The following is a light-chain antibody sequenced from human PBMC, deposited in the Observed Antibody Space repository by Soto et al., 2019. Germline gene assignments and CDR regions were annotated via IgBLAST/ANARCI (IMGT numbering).Light chain of an antibody. CDR1: QSLYSD. V-gene: IGKV3-15*01. CDR2: GAY. CDR3: QQYQNWPLT. J-gene: IGKJ4*01. Sequence: PGERATLSCRASQSLYSDLAWSQQKTGQAPRLLSDGAYARATGISARFSGRGAGTECTRTSSSLKSEDAAVYDCQQYQNWPLTVGAGTKVEIK.